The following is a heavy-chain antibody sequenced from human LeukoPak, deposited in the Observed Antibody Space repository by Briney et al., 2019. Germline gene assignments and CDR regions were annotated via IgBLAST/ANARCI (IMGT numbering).Heavy chain of an antibody. D-gene: IGHD3-22*01. J-gene: IGHJ4*02. CDR1: AASISNYY. V-gene: IGHV4-4*09. Sequence: SSETLSLTCAVSAASISNYYWSWIRQAPWKGLEWIGYISTSGSTNYNPSLKSRVSISLDTSKNRFSLNLNFVTAADTAVYYCASPRSGYRYTFDYWGQGALVTVSS. CDR2: ISTSGST. CDR3: ASPRSGYRYTFDY.